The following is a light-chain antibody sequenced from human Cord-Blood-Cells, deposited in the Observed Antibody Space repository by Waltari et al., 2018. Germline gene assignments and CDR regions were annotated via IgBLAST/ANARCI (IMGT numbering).Light chain of an antibody. V-gene: IGLV10-54*01. Sequence: QAGLTQPTSVSKGLRQTATLTCTGNSNNVGNQGAAWLQQHQGHPPKLLSYRNNNRPSGISERLSASRSGNTASLTITGLQPEGEADYYCSAWDSSLSAWVFGGGTKLTVL. CDR1: SNNVGNQG. J-gene: IGLJ3*02. CDR3: SAWDSSLSAWV. CDR2: RNN.